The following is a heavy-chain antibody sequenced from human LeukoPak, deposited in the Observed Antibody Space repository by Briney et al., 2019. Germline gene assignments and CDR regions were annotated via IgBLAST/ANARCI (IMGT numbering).Heavy chain of an antibody. CDR2: IYPGDSDT. D-gene: IGHD3-22*01. J-gene: IGHJ6*02. Sequence: GESLKISCKGSGYSFTSYWIGWVRQMPGKGLEWMGIIYPGDSDTRYSPSFQGQVTISADKSISTAYLQWSSLKASDTAMYYCARQRYSSGYLARCGMDVWGQGTTVTVSS. CDR1: GYSFTSYW. CDR3: ARQRYSSGYLARCGMDV. V-gene: IGHV5-51*01.